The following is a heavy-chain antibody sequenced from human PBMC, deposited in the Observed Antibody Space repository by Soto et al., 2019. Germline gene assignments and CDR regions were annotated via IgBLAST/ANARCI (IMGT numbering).Heavy chain of an antibody. D-gene: IGHD2-15*01. J-gene: IGHJ6*03. Sequence: PGGSLRLSCAASGFTVSSNYMSWVRQAPGKGLEWVSLVYSGGSTYYADSVKGRFTISRDNSKNTLYLQMNSLRAEDTAVYYCAGDGRYCSGGSCYYYYYYMDAWGKGTTVTVSS. CDR2: VYSGGST. CDR1: GFTVSSNY. V-gene: IGHV3-66*01. CDR3: AGDGRYCSGGSCYYYYYYMDA.